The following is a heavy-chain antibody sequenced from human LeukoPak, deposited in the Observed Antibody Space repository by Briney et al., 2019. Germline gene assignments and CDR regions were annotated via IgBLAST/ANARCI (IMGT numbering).Heavy chain of an antibody. V-gene: IGHV3-15*01. CDR1: GFTFSNAW. J-gene: IGHJ4*02. CDR2: IKSKTDGGTT. CDR3: TTDQRLFQIDY. Sequence: GGSLRLSCAASGFTFSNAWMSWVRQAPGKRLEWVGRIKSKTDGGTTDYAAPVKGRFTISRDDSKNTLDLQMNSLTTADTAVYYCTTDQRLFQIDYWGQGTLVTVSS. D-gene: IGHD6-25*01.